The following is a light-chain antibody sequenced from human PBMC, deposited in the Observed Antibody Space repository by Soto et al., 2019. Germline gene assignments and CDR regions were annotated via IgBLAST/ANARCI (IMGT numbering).Light chain of an antibody. CDR1: SGHSSYI. Sequence: QPVLTQSSSASASLGSSVKLTCTLSSGHSSYIIAWHQQQPGKAPRYLMKLEGSGSYNKGSGVPDRFSGSSSGADRYLTISNLQFEDEADYYCETWDSKSWVFGGGTKVTVL. CDR3: ETWDSKSWV. CDR2: LEGSGSY. V-gene: IGLV4-60*02. J-gene: IGLJ3*02.